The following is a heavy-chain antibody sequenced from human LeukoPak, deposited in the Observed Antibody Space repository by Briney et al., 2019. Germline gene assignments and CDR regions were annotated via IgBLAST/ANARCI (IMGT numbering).Heavy chain of an antibody. CDR1: GLTFSSYS. Sequence: GGSLRLSCAASGLTFSSYSMNWVRQAPGKGLEWVANIDPDGSEIYYVDSVKGRFTVSRDNDKNSLYLQMNSLRVDDTATYYCVRGSSSYWGQGTLVTV. CDR3: VRGSSSY. V-gene: IGHV3-7*04. CDR2: IDPDGSEI. J-gene: IGHJ4*02.